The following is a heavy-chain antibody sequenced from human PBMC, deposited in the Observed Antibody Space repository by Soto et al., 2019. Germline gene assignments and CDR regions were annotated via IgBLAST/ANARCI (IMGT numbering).Heavy chain of an antibody. J-gene: IGHJ5*02. CDR1: CYSIISGYY. V-gene: IGHV4-38-2*02. CDR3: ARDLVAAAANWFDP. CDR2: IYHSGST. Sequence: SETLSLACAFSCYSIISGYYWGWIRQPPGKGLEWIGSIYHSGSTYYNPSLKSRVTISVDTSKNQFSLKLSSVTAADTAVYYCARDLVAAAANWFDPWGQGTLVTVPS. D-gene: IGHD6-13*01.